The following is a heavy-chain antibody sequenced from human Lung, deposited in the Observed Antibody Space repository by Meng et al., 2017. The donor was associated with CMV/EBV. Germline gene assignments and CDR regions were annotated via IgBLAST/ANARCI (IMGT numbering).Heavy chain of an antibody. Sequence: TXSLXXTVSGGSISSGGYYWSWIRQHPGKGLEWIGYIYYSGSTYYNPSLKSRVTISVDTSKNQFSLKLSSVTAADTAVYYCARDRSHSYYYYGMDVWGQGTXVTVAS. J-gene: IGHJ6*02. CDR3: ARDRSHSYYYYGMDV. CDR2: IYYSGST. V-gene: IGHV4-31*03. CDR1: GGSISSGGYY.